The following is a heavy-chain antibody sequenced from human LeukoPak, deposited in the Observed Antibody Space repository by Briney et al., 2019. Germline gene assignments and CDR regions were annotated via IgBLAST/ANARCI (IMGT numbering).Heavy chain of an antibody. J-gene: IGHJ4*02. CDR2: ISYDGSNK. CDR1: GFTFSSYA. CDR3: ARAKGYYDSSGYIHY. V-gene: IGHV3-30-3*01. D-gene: IGHD3-22*01. Sequence: GGSLRLSCAASGFTFSSYAMHWVRQAPGKGLEWVAVISYDGSNKYYADSVKGRFTISRDNSKNTLYLQMNSLRAEGTAVYYCARAKGYYDSSGYIHYWGQGTLVTVSS.